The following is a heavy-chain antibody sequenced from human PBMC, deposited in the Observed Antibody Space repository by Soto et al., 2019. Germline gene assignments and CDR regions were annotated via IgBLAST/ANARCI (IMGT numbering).Heavy chain of an antibody. D-gene: IGHD2-15*01. Sequence: QVQLVESGGGVVQPGSSLRLSCTASGFTFSIYAMHWVRQAPGKGLEWVSIISFYGKNIDYAGSVRGRFTISRDNSHNTLYMQMDSLRTEDTDVSYCARRDFYCRGRNCFSGDYAMDVWGQGTTVTVSS. J-gene: IGHJ6*02. V-gene: IGHV3-30*04. CDR3: ARRDFYCRGRNCFSGDYAMDV. CDR2: ISFYGKNI. CDR1: GFTFSIYA.